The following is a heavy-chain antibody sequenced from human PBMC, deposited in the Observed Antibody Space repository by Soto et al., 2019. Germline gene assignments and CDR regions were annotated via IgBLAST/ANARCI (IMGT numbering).Heavy chain of an antibody. CDR3: ATAEVDY. Sequence: GGSLRLSCAASGFTFGNYWMHWVRQAPGKGLEWVSRMNSDGSTTNYADSVKGRFTVSRDNAKNTLFLQMNSLRAEDTAVYYCATAEVDYWGPGTQVTVS. V-gene: IGHV3-74*01. CDR2: MNSDGSTT. J-gene: IGHJ4*02. CDR1: GFTFGNYW.